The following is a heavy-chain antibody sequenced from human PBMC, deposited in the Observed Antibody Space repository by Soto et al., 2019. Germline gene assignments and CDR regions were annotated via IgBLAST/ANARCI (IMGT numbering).Heavy chain of an antibody. CDR3: ARDSRGLFDY. Sequence: QVQLVESGGGVVQPGRSLRLSCAASGFTFSSYAMHWVRQAPGKRLEWVAVISYDGSNKYYADSVKGRFTISRDNSKNTLYLQMNSLRAEDTAVYYCARDSRGLFDYWGQGTLVTVSS. CDR1: GFTFSSYA. J-gene: IGHJ4*02. CDR2: ISYDGSNK. V-gene: IGHV3-30-3*01.